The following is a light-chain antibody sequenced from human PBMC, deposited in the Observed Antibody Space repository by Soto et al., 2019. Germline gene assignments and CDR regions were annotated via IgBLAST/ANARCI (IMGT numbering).Light chain of an antibody. Sequence: QSALTQPASVSGSPGQSITISCTGSSGDVGSYNLVSWYQQHPDKAPKLMIYEVSKRPPGVSNRFFGSKSGNTASLTISGLQAEDEAHYYCCSCADTSILFGGGTKVSVL. J-gene: IGLJ2*01. CDR2: EVS. V-gene: IGLV2-23*02. CDR1: SGDVGSYNL. CDR3: CSCADTSIL.